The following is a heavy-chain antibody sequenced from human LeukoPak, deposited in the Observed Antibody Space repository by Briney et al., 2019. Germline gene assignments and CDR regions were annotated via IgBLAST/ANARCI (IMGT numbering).Heavy chain of an antibody. D-gene: IGHD4-17*01. J-gene: IGHJ3*02. CDR1: GFTFSSYS. Sequence: GGSLRLACAASGFTFSSYSMNWVRQAPGKWLEWVSSISSSSSYIYYADSVKGRFTISRDNAKNSLYLQMNSLRAEDTAVYYCARCDYGDYDFAFDIWGQGTMVTVSS. CDR3: ARCDYGDYDFAFDI. CDR2: ISSSSSYI. V-gene: IGHV3-21*01.